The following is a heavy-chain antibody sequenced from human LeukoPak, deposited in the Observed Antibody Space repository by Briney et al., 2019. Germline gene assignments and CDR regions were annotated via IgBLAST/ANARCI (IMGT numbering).Heavy chain of an antibody. Sequence: GASVNVSCKASGYRFTDYWIQWVRQAPPQRLEWMGWINTNAGGTVYAQKFQGRVTMTRDTSLTTSYMDLSRLTSDDTAVYYCARGGSFHEFDIWGQGTMVIVSS. CDR3: ARGGSFHEFDI. CDR1: GYRFTDYW. D-gene: IGHD3-10*01. CDR2: INTNAGGT. J-gene: IGHJ3*02. V-gene: IGHV1-2*02.